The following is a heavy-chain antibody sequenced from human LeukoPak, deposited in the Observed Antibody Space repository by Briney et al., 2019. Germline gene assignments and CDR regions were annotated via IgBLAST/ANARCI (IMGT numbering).Heavy chain of an antibody. J-gene: IGHJ4*02. CDR2: INHSESI. D-gene: IGHD4-17*01. Sequence: SETLSLTCAVYGGSFFDYYWSWIRQPPGKGLEWIGEINHSESINYNPSLKGRVTMSVDTSKNQFSLKLTSMTAADTAMYYCARGRVVGDYVIDSWGQETLVTVSS. V-gene: IGHV4-34*01. CDR3: ARGRVVGDYVIDS. CDR1: GGSFFDYY.